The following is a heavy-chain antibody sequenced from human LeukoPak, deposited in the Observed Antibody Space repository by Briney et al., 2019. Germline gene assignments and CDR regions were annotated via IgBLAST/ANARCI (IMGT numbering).Heavy chain of an antibody. CDR1: GGSITNYY. V-gene: IGHV4-59*08. Sequence: SGTLSLSCTVSGGSITNYYWSWIRQPLGKGLEWIGYMYYSGSTYYNPSLKSRATISVDTSKNQLSLKLNSITAADTAIYYCARSNFSSAWDLWGQGTLVTVSS. J-gene: IGHJ4*02. CDR2: MYYSGST. D-gene: IGHD6-25*01. CDR3: ARSNFSSAWDL.